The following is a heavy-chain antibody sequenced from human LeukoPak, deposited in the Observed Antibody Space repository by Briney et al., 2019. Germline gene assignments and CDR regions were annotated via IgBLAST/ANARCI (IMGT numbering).Heavy chain of an antibody. CDR3: VTLGVMWEIDY. CDR2: INSDGTTT. V-gene: IGHV3-74*01. CDR1: GFTFSRFW. J-gene: IGHJ4*02. D-gene: IGHD1-26*01. Sequence: GGSLRLSCAASGFTFSRFWMFWVRQAPGKGPVWVSRINSDGTTTNYADSVKGRFTISRDNTRSTLYLEMNSLRAEDTAVYYCVTLGVMWEIDYWGQGTLVTVSS.